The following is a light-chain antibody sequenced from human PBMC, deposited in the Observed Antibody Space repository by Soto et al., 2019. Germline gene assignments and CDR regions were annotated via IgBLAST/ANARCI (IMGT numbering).Light chain of an antibody. CDR1: QSALYSSNNKNY. Sequence: IVMTQSPDSLALSLGDRSTINCKSSQSALYSSNNKNYLAWYQQKPGQPPKLLIYWASTRESGVPDRFSGSGSGTDFTLTISSLQAEDVAVYYCQQYYSTPTWTFGQGTKVDIK. V-gene: IGKV4-1*01. J-gene: IGKJ1*01. CDR3: QQYYSTPTWT. CDR2: WAS.